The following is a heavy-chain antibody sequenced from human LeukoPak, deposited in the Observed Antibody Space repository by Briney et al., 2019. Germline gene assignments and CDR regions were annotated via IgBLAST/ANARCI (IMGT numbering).Heavy chain of an antibody. D-gene: IGHD6-19*01. CDR1: GGSFSIYY. CDR3: ARSSDSSGYYGGGIIDY. J-gene: IGHJ4*02. V-gene: IGHV4-59*10. Sequence: SETLSLTCAVYGGSFSIYYWNWIRQPAGKGLEWIGRIYTNENTFFNPSLKSRVTMSVDTSKNQFSLQLTSVTAADAAVYYCARSSDSSGYYGGGIIDYWGQGTLVTVSS. CDR2: IYTNENT.